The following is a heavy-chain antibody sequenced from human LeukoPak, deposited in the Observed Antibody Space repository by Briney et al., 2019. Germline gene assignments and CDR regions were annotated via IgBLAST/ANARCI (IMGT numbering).Heavy chain of an antibody. J-gene: IGHJ4*02. CDR1: GYTFTTYG. Sequence: ASVKVSCKASGYTFTTYGIVWLRQAPGEGIQWMGWISPYNDNTKYVQKLQGRVTMTTDTSTSTAYMELRSLRSDDTAVYYCARDLVLTTVTTTDYWGQGTLVTVSS. CDR2: ISPYNDNT. D-gene: IGHD4-17*01. CDR3: ARDLVLTTVTTTDY. V-gene: IGHV1-18*01.